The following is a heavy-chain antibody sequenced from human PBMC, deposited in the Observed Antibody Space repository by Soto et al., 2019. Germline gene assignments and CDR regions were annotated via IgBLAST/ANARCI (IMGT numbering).Heavy chain of an antibody. V-gene: IGHV1-8*01. CDR2: MNPNSGNT. CDR1: GYTFTSYD. Sequence: QVQLVQSGAEVKKPGASVKVSCKASGYTFTSYDINWVRQATGQGLEWMGWMNPNSGNTGYAQKFQGRVTMTRNTAISTAYLELSSLRSDDTAVYYCARERPGTTSMDVWGQGTTVTVSS. J-gene: IGHJ6*02. D-gene: IGHD1-1*01. CDR3: ARERPGTTSMDV.